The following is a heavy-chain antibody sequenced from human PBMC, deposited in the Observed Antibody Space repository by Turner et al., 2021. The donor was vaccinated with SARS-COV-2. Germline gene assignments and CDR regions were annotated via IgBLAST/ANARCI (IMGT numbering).Heavy chain of an antibody. Sequence: QVQLVQSGAEVKKPGASVKVSCKASGYTFTSYYMHWVRQAPGQGLEWMGIINPSGGSTSYAQKFQGRVTMTRDTSTSTVYMELSSLRSEDTAVYYCARDPTLTTVTTEDYYYGMDVWGQGTTVTVSS. CDR3: ARDPTLTTVTTEDYYYGMDV. J-gene: IGHJ6*02. V-gene: IGHV1-46*01. D-gene: IGHD4-4*01. CDR2: INPSGGST. CDR1: GYTFTSYY.